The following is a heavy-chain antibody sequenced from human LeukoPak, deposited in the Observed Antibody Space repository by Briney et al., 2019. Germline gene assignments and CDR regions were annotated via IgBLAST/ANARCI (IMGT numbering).Heavy chain of an antibody. Sequence: ASVKVSCKAPGYTFTTYGISWVRLAPGQGLEWMGWISAYNGNTNYAQQFQGRVTMTTDTSMSTAYMELRSLRSDDTAVYYCARDLIAVRPGWFDPWGQGSLVTVSS. CDR1: GYTFTTYG. J-gene: IGHJ5*02. D-gene: IGHD6-6*01. CDR2: ISAYNGNT. V-gene: IGHV1-18*01. CDR3: ARDLIAVRPGWFDP.